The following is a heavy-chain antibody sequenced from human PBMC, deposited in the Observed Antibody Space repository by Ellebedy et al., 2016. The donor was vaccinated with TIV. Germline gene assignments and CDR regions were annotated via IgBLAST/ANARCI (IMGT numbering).Heavy chain of an antibody. V-gene: IGHV1-69*13. CDR3: ERNSDVVLIPSAYASSFDI. CDR1: GGTFGNHP. J-gene: IGHJ3*02. CDR2: IIPMFGVT. Sequence: SVKVSCKASGGTFGNHPLSWVRQAPGQGLEWVGRIIPMFGVTDTAQMLQGRLTITADESTSTAHMELSSLRPEDTAVYYCERNSDVVLIPSAYASSFDIWGQGTMVTVSS. D-gene: IGHD2-21*01.